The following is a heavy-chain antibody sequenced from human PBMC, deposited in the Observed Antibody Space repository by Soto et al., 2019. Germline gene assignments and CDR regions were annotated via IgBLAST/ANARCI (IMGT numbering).Heavy chain of an antibody. CDR1: GYTFTSYY. D-gene: IGHD2-15*01. CDR3: ARVLVAAPAYYYGMDV. J-gene: IGHJ6*02. CDR2: INPSGGST. Sequence: ASVKGSCKASGYTFTSYYMHWVRQAPGQGLEWMGIINPSGGSTSYAQKFQGRVTMTRDTSTSTVYMELSSLRSEDTAVYYCARVLVAAPAYYYGMDVWGQGTTVTVSS. V-gene: IGHV1-46*01.